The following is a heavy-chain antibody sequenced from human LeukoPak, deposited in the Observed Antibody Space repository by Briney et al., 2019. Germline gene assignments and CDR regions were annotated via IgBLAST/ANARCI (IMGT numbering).Heavy chain of an antibody. CDR1: GGSISSYY. CDR2: IYYSGST. V-gene: IGHV4-59*01. Sequence: SETLSLTCTVSGGSISSYYWSWIRQPPGKGLEWIGYIYYSGSTNYNPSLKSRVTISVDTSKNQFSLKLTSVTAADTAVYYCARGDGSGGYFDYWGQGTLVTVSS. CDR3: ARGDGSGGYFDY. D-gene: IGHD3-10*01. J-gene: IGHJ4*02.